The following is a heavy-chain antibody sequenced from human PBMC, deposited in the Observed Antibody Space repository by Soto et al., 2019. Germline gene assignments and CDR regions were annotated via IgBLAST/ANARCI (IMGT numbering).Heavy chain of an antibody. Sequence: QVQLQESGPGLVKPSQTLSPTCTVSGGSISSGGYYWRWIRQHPGKGLEWIGYIYYSGSTYYNPSLYSRVNRSVDTSKNQFSLKLSSVTAADTAVYYCARARWERYYFDYWGQGTLVTVSS. V-gene: IGHV4-31*03. CDR2: IYYSGST. D-gene: IGHD1-26*01. CDR1: GGSISSGGYY. J-gene: IGHJ4*02. CDR3: ARARWERYYFDY.